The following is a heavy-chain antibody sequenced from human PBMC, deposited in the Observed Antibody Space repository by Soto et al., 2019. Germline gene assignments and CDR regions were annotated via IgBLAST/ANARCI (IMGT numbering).Heavy chain of an antibody. Sequence: GGSLRLSCAASGFSISDDGINWVRQAPGKGLEWVSSSTSVSPYMYYADSVKGRFTISRDNAKNSLHLQMNSLRAEDTAVYYCARGLGYDSLANYYYYMDVWGKGTTVTVSS. V-gene: IGHV3-21*01. CDR3: ARGLGYDSLANYYYYMDV. CDR1: GFSISDDG. CDR2: STSVSPYM. J-gene: IGHJ6*03. D-gene: IGHD5-12*01.